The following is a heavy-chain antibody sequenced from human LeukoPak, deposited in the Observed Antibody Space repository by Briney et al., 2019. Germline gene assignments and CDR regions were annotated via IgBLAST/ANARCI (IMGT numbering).Heavy chain of an antibody. CDR1: GGTFSSYA. V-gene: IGHV1-69*06. D-gene: IGHD3-22*01. CDR2: IIPIFGTA. Sequence: SVKVSCKASGGTFSSYAISWVRQAPGQGLEWMGGIIPIFGTANYAQKFQGRVTITADKSTSTAYMELSRLRSDDTAVYYCASAGNYYDSSGYYPESNWFDPWGQGTLVTVSS. J-gene: IGHJ5*02. CDR3: ASAGNYYDSSGYYPESNWFDP.